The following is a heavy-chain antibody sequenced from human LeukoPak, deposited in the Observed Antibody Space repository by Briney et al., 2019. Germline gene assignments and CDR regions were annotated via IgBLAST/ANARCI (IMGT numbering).Heavy chain of an antibody. CDR1: GFALNSYS. Sequence: GGSLRLSCAASGFALNSYSLSWVRQAPGKGLEWVAVISYDGSNKYYADSAKGRFTISRDNSKNTLYLQMNSLRAEDTAVYYCARDLATQWELLLYDAFDIWGQGTMVTVSS. J-gene: IGHJ3*02. V-gene: IGHV3-30-3*01. CDR2: ISYDGSNK. D-gene: IGHD1-26*01. CDR3: ARDLATQWELLLYDAFDI.